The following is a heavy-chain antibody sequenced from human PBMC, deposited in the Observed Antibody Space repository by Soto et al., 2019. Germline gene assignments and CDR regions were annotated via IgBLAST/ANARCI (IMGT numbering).Heavy chain of an antibody. V-gene: IGHV1-18*01. D-gene: IGHD5-12*01. CDR1: GYTFTCYG. J-gene: IGHJ4*02. CDR3: ARDNGYESHS. CDR2: ISAYNGNT. Sequence: QVQLVQTGAEVKKPGASVKGSCKASGYTFTCYGISWVRQAPGQGLEWMGWISAYNGNTNYAQKLQGRITMTTDTSTSTGYMELRRLRSDDTAVHYCARDNGYESHSWGQGTLVTVSS.